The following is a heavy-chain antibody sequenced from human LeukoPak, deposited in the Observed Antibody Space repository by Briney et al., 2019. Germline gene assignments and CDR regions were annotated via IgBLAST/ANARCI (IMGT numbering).Heavy chain of an antibody. Sequence: ASVKVSCKASGYTFTSYATHWVRQAPGQRLEWMGWINAGNGNTKYSQKFQGRVTITRDTSASTAYMELSSLRSEDTAVYYCARGRGSLNWFDPWGQGTLVTVSS. CDR2: INAGNGNT. CDR3: ARGRGSLNWFDP. V-gene: IGHV1-3*01. CDR1: GYTFTSYA. J-gene: IGHJ5*02. D-gene: IGHD3-16*01.